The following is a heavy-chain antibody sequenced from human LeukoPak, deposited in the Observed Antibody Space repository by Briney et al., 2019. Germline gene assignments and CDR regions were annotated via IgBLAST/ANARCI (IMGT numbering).Heavy chain of an antibody. J-gene: IGHJ3*02. CDR1: GGTFSSYA. CDR3: ASQRGPVFYSGSPGAFDI. CDR2: IIPIFGTA. V-gene: IGHV1-69*05. Sequence: GASVKVSCKASGGTFSSYAISWVRQAPGQGLEWMGGIIPIFGTANYAQKFQGRVTITTDESTSTAYMELSSLRSEDTAVYYCASQRGPVFYSGSPGAFDIWGQGTMVTVSS. D-gene: IGHD1-26*01.